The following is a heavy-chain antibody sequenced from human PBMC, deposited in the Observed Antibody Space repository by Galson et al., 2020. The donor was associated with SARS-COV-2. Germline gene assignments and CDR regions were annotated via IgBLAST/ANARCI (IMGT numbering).Heavy chain of an antibody. J-gene: IGHJ6*03. Sequence: GGSLRLSCAASGFTFDDYGMSWVRQAPGKGLEWVSGINWNGGSTCYADSVKGRFTISRDNAKNSLYLQMNSLRAEDTALYHCARVCDALCYYYCMDVWGKGTTVTVSS. CDR3: ARVCDALCYYYCMDV. V-gene: IGHV3-20*01. CDR1: GFTFDDYG. D-gene: IGHD2-2*01. CDR2: INWNGGST.